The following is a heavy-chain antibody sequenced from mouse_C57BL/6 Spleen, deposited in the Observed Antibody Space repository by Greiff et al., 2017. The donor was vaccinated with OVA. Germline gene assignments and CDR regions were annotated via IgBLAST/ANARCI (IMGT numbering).Heavy chain of an antibody. CDR2: IYPGSGNT. V-gene: IGHV1-66*01. D-gene: IGHD4-1*02. Sequence: QVQLQQSGPELVKPGASVKISCKASGYSFTSYYIHWVKQRPGQGLEWIGWIYPGSGNTKYNEKFKGKATLTADTSSSTAYMQLSSLTSEDSAVYYCARPTGTVYFDYWGQGTTLTVSS. CDR3: ARPTGTVYFDY. CDR1: GYSFTSYY. J-gene: IGHJ2*01.